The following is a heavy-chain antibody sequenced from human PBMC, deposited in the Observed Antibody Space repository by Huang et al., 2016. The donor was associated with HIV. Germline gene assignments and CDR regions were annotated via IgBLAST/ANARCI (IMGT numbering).Heavy chain of an antibody. Sequence: EEQLVQSGAEVKKPGESLKISCEGSGYSFAKYWIGWVRQMPGKGLEWRGIIYPVDSDTRYSPSFQGQVSISADKSISTAYLQGSSLKASDTAMYYCARLDTARNYYYYGLDVWGQGTSVIVSS. J-gene: IGHJ6*02. CDR3: ARLDTARNYYYYGLDV. V-gene: IGHV5-51*01. CDR1: GYSFAKYW. D-gene: IGHD5-18*01. CDR2: IYPVDSDT.